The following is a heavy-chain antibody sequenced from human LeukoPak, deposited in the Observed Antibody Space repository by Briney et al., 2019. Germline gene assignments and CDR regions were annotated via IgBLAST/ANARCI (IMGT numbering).Heavy chain of an antibody. CDR1: GYTSTSYG. D-gene: IGHD2-2*01. CDR3: ARSEFVVIPAVTRYFDY. Sequence: ASVKVSCKASGYTSTSYGITWVRQAPGQGLEWMGWISVYKGNTNYTQEHQGRVTMTADTSTSTAYMELRSLRSDDSAVYYCARSEFVVIPAVTRYFDYWGQGTLVTVSS. J-gene: IGHJ4*02. V-gene: IGHV1-18*01. CDR2: ISVYKGNT.